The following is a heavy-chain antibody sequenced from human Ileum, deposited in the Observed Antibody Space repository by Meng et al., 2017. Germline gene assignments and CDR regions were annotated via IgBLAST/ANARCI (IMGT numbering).Heavy chain of an antibody. J-gene: IGHJ5*02. V-gene: IGHV4-4*02. CDR2: ISQSGTT. CDR1: GGSISNGKW. Sequence: QVQLQESGPGLVKLSGTLSLTCAVSGGSISNGKWWSWVRQPPGKGLEWIGEISQSGTTNYYPSLNSRVSISLDKANNHLSLTLTSVTAADTAVYYCATYGSGFTPPLDPWGQGILVTVSS. D-gene: IGHD3-10*01. CDR3: ATYGSGFTPPLDP.